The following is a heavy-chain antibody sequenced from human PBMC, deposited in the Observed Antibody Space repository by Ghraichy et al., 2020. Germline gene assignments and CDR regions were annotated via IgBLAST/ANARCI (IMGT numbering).Heavy chain of an antibody. Sequence: ASVKVSCKASGYTFTSYGISWVRQAPGQGLEWMGWISVYNGNTNYAQKLQGRVTMTTDTSTNTAYMELRSLRSDDTAVYYCARESHSDGYSPSVWMDVWGQGTTVTVSS. D-gene: IGHD5-24*01. V-gene: IGHV1-18*01. CDR3: ARESHSDGYSPSVWMDV. CDR1: GYTFTSYG. CDR2: ISVYNGNT. J-gene: IGHJ6*02.